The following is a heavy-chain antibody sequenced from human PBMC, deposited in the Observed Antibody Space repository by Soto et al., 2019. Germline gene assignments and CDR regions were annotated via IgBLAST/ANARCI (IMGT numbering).Heavy chain of an antibody. CDR1: GGSISSYY. CDR3: ASGWGLVFDY. CDR2: TYYSGST. V-gene: IGHV4-59*01. D-gene: IGHD2-21*02. J-gene: IGHJ4*02. Sequence: SETLFLTCTVSGGSISSYYWSWIRQPPGKGLEWIGYTYYSGSTNYNPSLKSRVTISVDTSKNQFSLKLSSVTAADTAVYYCASGWGLVFDYWGQGTLVTVSS.